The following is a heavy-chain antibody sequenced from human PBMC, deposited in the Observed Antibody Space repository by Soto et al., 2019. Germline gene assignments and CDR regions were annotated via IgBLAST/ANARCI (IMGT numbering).Heavy chain of an antibody. CDR3: ARGGCYGSGTWGGGDC. J-gene: IGHJ4*02. V-gene: IGHV1-69*01. CDR1: GGTFSSCV. CDR2: IIPRFAAA. D-gene: IGHD3-10*01. Sequence: QVQLVQSGAEVKKPGSSVKVSCKASGGTFSSCVINWVRQAPGQGLEWMGGIIPRFAAANYAQKFQGRVTIIADESTSTAYMELSSLRSVDTAVYYCARGGCYGSGTWGGGDCWGQGTLVTVSS.